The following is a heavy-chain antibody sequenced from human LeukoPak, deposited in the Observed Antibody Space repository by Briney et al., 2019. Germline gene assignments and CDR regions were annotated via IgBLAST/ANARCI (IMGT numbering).Heavy chain of an antibody. J-gene: IGHJ5*02. V-gene: IGHV1-69*01. CDR3: ARGVVPAAHTGNWFDP. CDR1: GGTFSSYA. D-gene: IGHD2-2*01. CDR2: IIPIFGTA. Sequence: ASVKVSCKASGGTFSSYAISWVRQDPGQGLEWMGGIIPIFGTANYAQKFQGRVTITADESTSTAYMELSSLRSEDTAVYYCARGVVPAAHTGNWFDPWGQGTLVTVSS.